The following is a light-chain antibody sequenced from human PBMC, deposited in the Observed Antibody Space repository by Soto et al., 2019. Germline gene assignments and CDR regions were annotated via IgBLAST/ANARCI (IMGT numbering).Light chain of an antibody. V-gene: IGKV3-15*01. CDR3: QQYNNWPLT. Sequence: EIVMTQSPATLSVSPGERVTLSCRASQSVSSNLAWYQQKPGQAPRLLIYGASTRPTGIPARFSGSGSGTEFTLTISSLQSEDFAVYYCQQYNNWPLTFGQGTKVDIK. CDR1: QSVSSN. CDR2: GAS. J-gene: IGKJ1*01.